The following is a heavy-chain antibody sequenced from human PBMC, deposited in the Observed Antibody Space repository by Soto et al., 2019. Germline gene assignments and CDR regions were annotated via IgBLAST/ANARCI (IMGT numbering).Heavy chain of an antibody. D-gene: IGHD2-8*01. CDR2: IGTIRDT. Sequence: GGSLRLSCAASGFTFSTYDMHWVRQATGKGLEWVSAIGTIRDTYYPDSVKGRFTISRENAKNSVYLQMNSLRAGDTAVYYCARGRSNQYESSPPPKFDPWGRGTLVTVSS. CDR3: ARGRSNQYESSPPPKFDP. V-gene: IGHV3-13*01. J-gene: IGHJ5*02. CDR1: GFTFSTYD.